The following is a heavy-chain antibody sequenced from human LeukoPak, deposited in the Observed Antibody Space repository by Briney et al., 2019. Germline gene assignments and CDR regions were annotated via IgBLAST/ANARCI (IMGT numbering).Heavy chain of an antibody. D-gene: IGHD2-2*01. J-gene: IGHJ2*01. CDR1: GFSVSNYV. CDR3: VHVPVSAQWYFAL. V-gene: IGHV3-23*01. Sequence: GGSLRLSCAASGFSVSNYVMNWVRQAPGKGLEWVSGISASSINTYYAESVKGRFTISRDISMNTLNLQKNTLTAEDTAVYYCVHVPVSAQWYFALWGRGTLVTVSS. CDR2: ISASSINT.